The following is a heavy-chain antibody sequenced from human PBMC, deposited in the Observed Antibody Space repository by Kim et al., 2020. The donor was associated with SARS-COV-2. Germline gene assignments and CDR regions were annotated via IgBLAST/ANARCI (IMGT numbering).Heavy chain of an antibody. Sequence: GYAQTFQGRVTMTRNTSISTAYMELSSLRSEDTAVYYCLRVVVTAIGASVWGQGTLVTVSS. J-gene: IGHJ4*02. V-gene: IGHV1-8*01. CDR3: LRVVVTAIGASV. D-gene: IGHD2-21*02.